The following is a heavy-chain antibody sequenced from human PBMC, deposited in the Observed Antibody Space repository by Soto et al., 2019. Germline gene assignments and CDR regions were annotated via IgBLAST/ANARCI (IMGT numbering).Heavy chain of an antibody. CDR1: GYTFTGYY. J-gene: IGHJ6*02. CDR3: ATGYSSGQIYYYYGMDV. V-gene: IGHV1-69*13. Sequence: SVKVSCKASGYTFTGYYMHWVRQAPGQGLEWMGGIIPIFGTANYAQKFQGRVTITADESTSTAYMELSSLRSEDTAVYYCATGYSSGQIYYYYGMDVWGQGTTVTVSS. CDR2: IIPIFGTA. D-gene: IGHD6-19*01.